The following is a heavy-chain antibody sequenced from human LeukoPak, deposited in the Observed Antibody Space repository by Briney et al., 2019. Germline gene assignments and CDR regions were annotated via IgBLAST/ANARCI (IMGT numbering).Heavy chain of an antibody. D-gene: IGHD3-9*01. CDR3: ARWEYDILTGYYSYFQH. V-gene: IGHV3-7*01. J-gene: IGHJ1*01. Sequence: GGSLRLSCAASGFTFSSYWMSWVRQAPGKGLEWVANIKQDGSEKYYVDSVKGRFTISRDNAKNSLYLQMNSLRAEDTAVYYCARWEYDILTGYYSYFQHWGQGTLVTVSS. CDR1: GFTFSSYW. CDR2: IKQDGSEK.